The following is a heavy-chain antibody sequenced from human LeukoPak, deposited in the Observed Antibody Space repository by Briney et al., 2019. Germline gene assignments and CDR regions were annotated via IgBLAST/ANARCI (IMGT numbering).Heavy chain of an antibody. D-gene: IGHD1-1*01. Sequence: PGGSLRLSCAASGFTFSSCEMNWVRQAPGKGLEWVSYISSSSSTIYYADSVKGRFTISRDNAKNSLYLQMNSLRAEDTAVYYCARGASNWNFDYYGMDVWGQGTTVTVSS. V-gene: IGHV3-48*03. CDR1: GFTFSSCE. J-gene: IGHJ6*02. CDR2: ISSSSSTI. CDR3: ARGASNWNFDYYGMDV.